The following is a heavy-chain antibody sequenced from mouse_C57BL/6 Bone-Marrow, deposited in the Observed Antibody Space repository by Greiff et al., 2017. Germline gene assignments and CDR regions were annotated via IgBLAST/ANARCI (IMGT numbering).Heavy chain of an antibody. V-gene: IGHV1-9*01. D-gene: IGHD1-1*01. CDR2: ILPGSGST. J-gene: IGHJ2*01. CDR1: GYTFTGYW. CDR3: ARPYYYGSSSSYYFDY. Sequence: QVQLQQSGAELMKPGASVKLSCKATGYTFTGYWIEWVKQRPGHGLVWIGEILPGSGSTNYNEKFKGKATFTSDTSSNTAYMQLSSLTTEYSAIYYCARPYYYGSSSSYYFDYWGQGTTLTVSS.